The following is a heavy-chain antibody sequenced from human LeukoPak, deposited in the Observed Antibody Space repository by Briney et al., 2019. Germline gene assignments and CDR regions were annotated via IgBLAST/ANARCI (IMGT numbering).Heavy chain of an antibody. D-gene: IGHD5-12*01. CDR3: VKNVGGNEGAY. CDR1: GFTFSNYA. V-gene: IGHV3-23*01. CDR2: ISAGGDKI. Sequence: PGGSLRLSCVASGFTFSNYAMSWVRQAPGKGLQWVSAISAGGDKIHYAGSVKGRFTISRDNSRNTLYGQMSSLKADDTAVYYCVKNVGGNEGAYWGQGTLVTVSS. J-gene: IGHJ4*02.